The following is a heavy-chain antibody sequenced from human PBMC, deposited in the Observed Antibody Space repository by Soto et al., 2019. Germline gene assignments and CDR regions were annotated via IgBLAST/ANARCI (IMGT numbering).Heavy chain of an antibody. CDR1: GASISGFY. D-gene: IGHD1-1*01. V-gene: IGHV4-4*07. Sequence: SETLSLTCTVSGASISGFYWSWIRKSAGKGLEWIGRIYATGTTDYNPSLKSRVMMSVDTSKKQFSLKLRSVTAAGTAVYYCVRDGTKTLRDWFDPWGQGSSVTVSS. J-gene: IGHJ5*02. CDR3: VRDGTKTLRDWFDP. CDR2: IYATGTT.